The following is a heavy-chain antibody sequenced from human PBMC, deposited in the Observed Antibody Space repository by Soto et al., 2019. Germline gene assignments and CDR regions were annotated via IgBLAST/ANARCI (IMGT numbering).Heavy chain of an antibody. CDR1: GFTFSSYG. V-gene: IGHV3-30*18. J-gene: IGHJ3*02. CDR2: ISDDGSNK. Sequence: QVQLVESGGGVVQPGRSLRLSCAASGFTFSSYGMYWVRQAPGKGLEWVAVISDDGSNKYYADSVKGRFTISRDNSKNTLYLQMNSLRAEDTAVYYCAKDQTQAFEIWGQGTMVTVSS. CDR3: AKDQTQAFEI.